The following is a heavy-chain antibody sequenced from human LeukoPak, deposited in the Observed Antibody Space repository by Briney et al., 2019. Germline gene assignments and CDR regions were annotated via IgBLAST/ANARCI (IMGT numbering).Heavy chain of an antibody. CDR3: AKRGYSSSSDY. D-gene: IGHD6-6*01. J-gene: IGHJ4*02. V-gene: IGHV3-30*02. Sequence: GGSLRLSCAASGFTFSSYGMHWVRQAPGKGLEWVAFIRYYGSNKYYADSVKGRFTISRDNSKNTLYLQMNSLRAEDTAVYYCAKRGYSSSSDYWGQGTLVTVSS. CDR1: GFTFSSYG. CDR2: IRYYGSNK.